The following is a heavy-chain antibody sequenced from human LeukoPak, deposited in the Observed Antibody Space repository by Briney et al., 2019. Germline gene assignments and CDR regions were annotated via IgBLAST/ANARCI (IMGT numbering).Heavy chain of an antibody. V-gene: IGHV1-8*03. CDR1: GYTFTSYD. CDR3: ARGRYSYGPQNYDYMDV. J-gene: IGHJ6*03. CDR2: MNPNSGNT. D-gene: IGHD5-18*01. Sequence: GASVKVSCKASGYTFTSYDINWVRQATGQGLEWMGWMNPNSGNTGYAQKFQGRVTITRNTSISTAYMELSSLRSEDTAVYYCARGRYSYGPQNYDYMDVWGKGTTVTISS.